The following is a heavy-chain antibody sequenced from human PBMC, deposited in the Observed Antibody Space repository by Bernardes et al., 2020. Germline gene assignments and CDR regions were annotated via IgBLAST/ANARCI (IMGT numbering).Heavy chain of an antibody. CDR1: GFIFSSFP. D-gene: IGHD1-26*01. CDR2: ISESGDNT. V-gene: IGHV3-23*01. J-gene: IGHJ4*03. CDR3: AKKGATTKDFDV. Sequence: GALRLSCSASGFIFSSFPMTWGRQAPGKGLEWVSVISESGDNTYYADSVKGRFTISRDNSKSTLYLQMNSLRGEDTAIYYCAKKGATTKDFDVWGQGTLVAVSS.